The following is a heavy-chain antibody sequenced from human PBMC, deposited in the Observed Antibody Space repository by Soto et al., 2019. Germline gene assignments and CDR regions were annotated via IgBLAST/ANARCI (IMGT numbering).Heavy chain of an antibody. Sequence: PSETLSLTCPVSGGSISSGDYYWSWIRQPPGKVLEWIGYIYYSGSTYYNPSLKSRVTISVDTSKNQFSLKLSSVTAADTAVYYCARDQSGTGGNGTGYWGQGTLVTVSS. CDR2: IYYSGST. CDR3: ARDQSGTGGNGTGY. D-gene: IGHD2-15*01. J-gene: IGHJ4*02. CDR1: GGSISSGDYY. V-gene: IGHV4-30-4*01.